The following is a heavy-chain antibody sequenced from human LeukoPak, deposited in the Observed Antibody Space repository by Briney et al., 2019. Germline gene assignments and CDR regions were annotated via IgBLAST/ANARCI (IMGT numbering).Heavy chain of an antibody. CDR3: ATYCSSTSCYTKDN. CDR1: GGSISSSSYY. Sequence: SETLSLTCTVSGGSISSSSYYWGWIRQPPGKGLEWIRSIYYSGSTYYNPSLKSRVTISVDTSKNQFSLKLSSVTAADTAVYYCATYCSSTSCYTKDNWGQGTLVTVPS. D-gene: IGHD2-2*02. J-gene: IGHJ4*02. V-gene: IGHV4-39*01. CDR2: IYYSGST.